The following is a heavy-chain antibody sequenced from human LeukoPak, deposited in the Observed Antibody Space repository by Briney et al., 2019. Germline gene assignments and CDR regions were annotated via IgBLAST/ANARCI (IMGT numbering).Heavy chain of an antibody. V-gene: IGHV1-69*05. CDR2: IIPIFGTA. D-gene: IGHD6-19*01. CDR1: GGTFSSYA. Sequence: GSSVKVSCKASGGTFSSYAISWVRQAPGQGLEWMGRIIPIFGTANYAQKFQGRVTITTDESTSTAYMELSGLRSEDTAVYYCAGQGLEPRYSSGWDWGQGTLVTVSS. CDR3: AGQGLEPRYSSGWD. J-gene: IGHJ4*02.